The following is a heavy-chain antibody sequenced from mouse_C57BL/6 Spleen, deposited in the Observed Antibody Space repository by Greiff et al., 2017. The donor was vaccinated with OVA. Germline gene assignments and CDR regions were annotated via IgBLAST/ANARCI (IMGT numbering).Heavy chain of an antibody. CDR2: ISSGSSTI. CDR1: GFTFRDYG. J-gene: IGHJ4*01. Sequence: EVQRVESGGGLVKPGGSLKLSCAASGFTFRDYGMHWVRQAPEKGLEWVAYISSGSSTIYYADTVKGRFTISRDNAKNTLFLQMTSLRSEDTAMYYCARPGKRSPYAMDYWGQGTSVTVSS. D-gene: IGHD1-1*01. CDR3: ARPGKRSPYAMDY. V-gene: IGHV5-17*01.